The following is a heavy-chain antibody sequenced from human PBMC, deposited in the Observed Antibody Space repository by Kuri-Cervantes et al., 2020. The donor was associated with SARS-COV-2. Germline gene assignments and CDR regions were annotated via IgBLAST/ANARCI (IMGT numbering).Heavy chain of an antibody. J-gene: IGHJ4*01. V-gene: IGHV4-59*01. Sequence: ESLKISCTVSGGSISGYYWTWIRQPPGKGLEWIGNIYYSENTKYNPSLKSRVTIPIDTSKNQLSLNLSSVTATDTAVYYCARGGSVSTASLLWGHGTLVTVSS. D-gene: IGHD3-10*01. CDR3: ARGGSVSTASLL. CDR2: IYYSENT. CDR1: GGSISGYY.